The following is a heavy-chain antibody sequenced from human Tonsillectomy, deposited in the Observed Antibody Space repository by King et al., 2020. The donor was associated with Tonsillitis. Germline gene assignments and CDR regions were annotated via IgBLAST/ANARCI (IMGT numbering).Heavy chain of an antibody. D-gene: IGHD6-19*01. CDR2: ISYDGSNK. V-gene: IGHV3-30*04. Sequence: HVQLVESGGGVVQPGRSLRLSCAASGFTFSSYAMHWVRQAPGKGLEWVAVISYDGSNKYYADSVKGRFTISRDNSKNTLHLQMNSLRAKATAVYYCASGQVAVAGHFDYWGQGTLVTVSS. CDR1: GFTFSSYA. J-gene: IGHJ4*02. CDR3: ASGQVAVAGHFDY.